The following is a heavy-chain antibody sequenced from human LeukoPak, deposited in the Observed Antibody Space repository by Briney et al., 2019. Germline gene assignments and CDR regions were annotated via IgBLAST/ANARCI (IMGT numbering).Heavy chain of an antibody. CDR2: ISGSGGST. Sequence: PGGSLRLSCAASGFTFSSYAMSWVRQAPGKGLGWVSAISGSGGSTYYADSVKGRFTISRDNSKNTLYLQMNSLRAEDTAVYYCASTIFGVVITIPSFDYWGQGTLVTVSS. J-gene: IGHJ4*02. CDR1: GFTFSSYA. V-gene: IGHV3-23*01. CDR3: ASTIFGVVITIPSFDY. D-gene: IGHD3-3*01.